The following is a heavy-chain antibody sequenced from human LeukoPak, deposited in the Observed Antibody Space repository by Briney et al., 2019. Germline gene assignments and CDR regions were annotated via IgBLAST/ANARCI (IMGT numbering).Heavy chain of an antibody. CDR3: ARMGSTVTTYYYYMDV. D-gene: IGHD4-17*01. CDR1: GYTFTSYG. V-gene: IGHV1-18*01. CDR2: ISAYNGNT. Sequence: ASVKVSCKASGYTFTSYGISWVRQAPGQGLEWMGWISAYNGNTNYAQMLQGRVTMTTDTSTSTAYMELRSLRSDDTAVYYCARMGSTVTTYYYYMDVWGKGTTVTVSS. J-gene: IGHJ6*03.